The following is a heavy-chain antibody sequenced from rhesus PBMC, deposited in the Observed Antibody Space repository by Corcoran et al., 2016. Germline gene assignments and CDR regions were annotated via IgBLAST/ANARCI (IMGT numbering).Heavy chain of an antibody. CDR2: IYPGDSDT. CDR3: AKDRTSLTNRFDV. D-gene: IGHD4-11*01. CDR1: GYSFTRIW. V-gene: IGHV5-43*02. J-gene: IGHJ5-1*01. Sequence: EVQLVQSGAEVKRPGASLRISWKTSGYSFTRIWIRVVRQIPGQGLEWMGSIYPGDSDTKYSPSFQGHVPISADKSISTTYLQWSSLKASDTATYYCAKDRTSLTNRFDVWGPGVLVTVSS.